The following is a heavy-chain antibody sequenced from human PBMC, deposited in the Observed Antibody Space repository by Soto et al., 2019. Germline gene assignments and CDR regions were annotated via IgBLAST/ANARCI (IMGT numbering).Heavy chain of an antibody. CDR3: ARADIVLGPYMRI. V-gene: IGHV3-74*01. J-gene: IGHJ6*02. D-gene: IGHD2-15*01. Sequence: HPGGSLRLSCEVSGLTYSTAWMHWARQAPGKGLVWVSSINRDGSVTNYADSVKGRFTISRDSAEKTLYLQINSLRADDTGVYYWARADIVLGPYMRIWGQGTTVTVSS. CDR2: INRDGSVT. CDR1: GLTYSTAW.